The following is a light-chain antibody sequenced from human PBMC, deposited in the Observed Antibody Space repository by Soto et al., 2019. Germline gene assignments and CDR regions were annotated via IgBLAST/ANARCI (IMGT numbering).Light chain of an antibody. CDR2: GAS. Sequence: EIVLTQSPGTLSLSPGEGATLSCRASQSISSNFLAWYQQKRGQAPRLLIHGASNRATGIPDSFSGSGSGTDFTLTITRLEPEEFAVYYCQQYGGSPRTFGQGTKVEVK. J-gene: IGKJ1*01. V-gene: IGKV3-20*01. CDR3: QQYGGSPRT. CDR1: QSISSNF.